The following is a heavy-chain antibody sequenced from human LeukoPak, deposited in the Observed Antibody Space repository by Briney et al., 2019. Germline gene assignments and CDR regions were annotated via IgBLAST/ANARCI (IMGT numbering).Heavy chain of an antibody. Sequence: PGGSLRLSCAASGFTFSSSAMHWVRQGPGKGLEWVAYIAHHGGDKYYADSVKGRFTISRDNSKRTLYLQVNSLRADDTAVYYCAKDGSWSCTDWGQGTLVTVSS. CDR2: IAHHGGDK. J-gene: IGHJ4*02. CDR3: AKDGSWSCTD. D-gene: IGHD2-8*02. CDR1: GFTFSSSA. V-gene: IGHV3-30*02.